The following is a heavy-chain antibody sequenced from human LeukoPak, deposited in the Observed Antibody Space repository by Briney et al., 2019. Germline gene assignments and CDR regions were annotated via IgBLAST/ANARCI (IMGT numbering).Heavy chain of an antibody. V-gene: IGHV3-30*02. J-gene: IGHJ4*02. D-gene: IGHD3-9*01. Sequence: GGSLRLSCAASGFTFSSYGMNWVRQAPGKGLEWVAFIRYDGSNKHYADSVKGRFTISRDNSKNTLYLQMNSLRAEDTAVYYCANGPQYNILTGFYKVRSHLDYWGQGTLVTVSS. CDR3: ANGPQYNILTGFYKVRSHLDY. CDR1: GFTFSSYG. CDR2: IRYDGSNK.